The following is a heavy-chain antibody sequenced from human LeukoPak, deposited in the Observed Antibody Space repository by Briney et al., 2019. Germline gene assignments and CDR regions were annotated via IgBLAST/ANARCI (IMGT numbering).Heavy chain of an antibody. J-gene: IGHJ4*02. CDR1: GGSISSGDYY. V-gene: IGHV4-31*03. Sequence: SETLSLTCIVSGGSISSGDYYWSWIRQHPGKGLEWIAYIYYSGSTYYNPSLKSRVTISVDTSKNQFSLKLSSVTAADTAVYYCALRRDGYNSIDYWGQGTLVTVSS. D-gene: IGHD5-24*01. CDR2: IYYSGST. CDR3: ALRRDGYNSIDY.